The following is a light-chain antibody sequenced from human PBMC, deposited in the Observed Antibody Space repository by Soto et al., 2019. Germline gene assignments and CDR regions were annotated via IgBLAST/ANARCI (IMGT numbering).Light chain of an antibody. Sequence: QSALTQPASVSRSPGQSITISCTGTSSDVGSYNLVSWYQQHPGKAPKLMIYEGSKRPSGVSNRFSGSKSGNTASLTISGFQAEDEADYYCCSYAGSSTFVFGTGTKLTVL. V-gene: IGLV2-23*03. CDR2: EGS. J-gene: IGLJ1*01. CDR3: CSYAGSSTFV. CDR1: SSDVGSYNL.